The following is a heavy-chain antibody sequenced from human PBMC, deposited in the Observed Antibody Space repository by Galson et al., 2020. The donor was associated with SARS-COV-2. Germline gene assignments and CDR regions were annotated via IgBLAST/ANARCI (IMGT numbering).Heavy chain of an antibody. J-gene: IGHJ6*02. CDR1: GGTFSSYT. Sequence: SVKVSCKASGGTFSSYTISWVRQAPGQGLEWMGRIIPILGIANYAQKFQGRVTITADKSTSTAYMELSSLRSEDTAVYYCARVESVDIVAGYYGMDVWGQGTTVTVSS. CDR2: IIPILGIA. V-gene: IGHV1-69*02. D-gene: IGHD5-12*01. CDR3: ARVESVDIVAGYYGMDV.